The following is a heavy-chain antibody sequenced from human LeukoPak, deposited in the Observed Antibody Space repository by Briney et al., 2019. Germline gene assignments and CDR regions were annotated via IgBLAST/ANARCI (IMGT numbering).Heavy chain of an antibody. D-gene: IGHD6-13*01. CDR1: GFTVSSNY. J-gene: IGHJ6*03. Sequence: PGGSLRLSCAASGFTVSSNYMSWVRQAPGKGLEGISVIYSGGSTYYADSVKGRFTISRDNSKNTLYLQMNSLRAEDTAVYYCASHSSSWVYYYMDVWGKGTTVTVSS. CDR2: IYSGGST. CDR3: ASHSSSWVYYYMDV. V-gene: IGHV3-66*02.